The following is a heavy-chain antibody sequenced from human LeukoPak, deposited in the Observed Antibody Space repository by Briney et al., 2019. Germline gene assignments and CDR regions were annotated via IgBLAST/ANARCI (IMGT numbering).Heavy chain of an antibody. CDR1: GYTFTGYY. V-gene: IGHV1-2*02. J-gene: IGHJ4*02. D-gene: IGHD5-24*01. CDR3: AREGRNGYNEGYFDY. CDR2: INPNSGGT. Sequence: ASVKVSCKASGYTFTGYYMHWVRQAPGQGLDWMGWINPNSGGTKYAQNFQGRVTLTTDTSTNTAYMELSSLRSDDTAVYYCAREGRNGYNEGYFDYWGQGTLVTVSS.